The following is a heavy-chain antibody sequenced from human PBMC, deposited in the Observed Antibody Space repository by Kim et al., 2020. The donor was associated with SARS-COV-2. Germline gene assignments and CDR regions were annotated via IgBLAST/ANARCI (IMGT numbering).Heavy chain of an antibody. CDR2: IWYDGSNK. CDR1: GFTFSSYG. V-gene: IGHV3-33*01. J-gene: IGHJ5*02. CDR3: ARDRVVGATTVWFDP. Sequence: GGSLRLSCAASGFTFSSYGMHWVRQAPGKGLEWVALIWYDGSNKYYADSVKGRFTISRDNSKNTLYLQMNSLRAEDTAVYYCARDRVVGATTVWFDPWG. D-gene: IGHD1-26*01.